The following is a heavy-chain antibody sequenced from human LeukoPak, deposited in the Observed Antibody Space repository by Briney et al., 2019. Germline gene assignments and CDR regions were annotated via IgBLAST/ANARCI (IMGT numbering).Heavy chain of an antibody. CDR3: ARPRTYSSDLDAFDI. CDR2: ISSGGSYI. J-gene: IGHJ3*02. Sequence: PGGSLRLSCAASGFTFSTCTMSWLPQAPGKGLEWVSSISSGGSYIYYADSVKGRFTISRDNAKTSLYLQMNSLRTEDTAVYYCARPRTYSSDLDAFDIWGQGTMVTVSS. D-gene: IGHD5-18*01. CDR1: GFTFSTCT. V-gene: IGHV3-21*01.